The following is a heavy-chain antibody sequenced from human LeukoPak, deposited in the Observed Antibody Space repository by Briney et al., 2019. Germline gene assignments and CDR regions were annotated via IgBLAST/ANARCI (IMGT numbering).Heavy chain of an antibody. CDR3: ARDGRDGYNQKLLPFDY. V-gene: IGHV3-30*03. D-gene: IGHD5-24*01. Sequence: LSLTCAVYGGSFSGYYWSWIRQPPGKGLEWVAVISYDGSNKYYADSVKGRFTISRDNSKNTLYLQMNSLRAEDTAVYYCARDGRDGYNQKLLPFDYWGQGTLVTVSS. CDR1: GGSFSGYY. J-gene: IGHJ4*02. CDR2: ISYDGSNK.